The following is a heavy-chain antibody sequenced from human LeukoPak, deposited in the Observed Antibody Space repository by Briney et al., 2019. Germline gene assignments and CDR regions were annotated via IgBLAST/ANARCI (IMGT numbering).Heavy chain of an antibody. V-gene: IGHV4-59*03. CDR2: IYYSGTT. D-gene: IGHD3-10*01. CDR3: VSYGGSGSYSFDY. J-gene: IGHJ4*02. Sequence: SETLSLTCTVSGGSFTTYYWSWIRQPPGKGLEWMGYIYYSGTTNYNPSLKSRVTISVDTSKKQFSLKLTSVTAADTAVYYCVSYGGSGSYSFDYWGQGTLVTVS. CDR1: GGSFTTYY.